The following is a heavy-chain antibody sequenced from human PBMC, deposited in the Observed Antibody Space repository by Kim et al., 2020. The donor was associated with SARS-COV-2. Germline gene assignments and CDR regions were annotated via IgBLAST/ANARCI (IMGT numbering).Heavy chain of an antibody. Sequence: GGSLRLSCAASGFTFSSCAIHWVRQAPGKGLEWVAVISYDGSNKNYADSVKGRFTISRDNSKNTLYLQMSSLRAEDTAIYYCANPRQPDYWGQGTLVTVS. V-gene: IGHV3-30-3*01. CDR1: GFTFSSCA. J-gene: IGHJ4*02. D-gene: IGHD6-13*01. CDR3: ANPRQPDY. CDR2: ISYDGSNK.